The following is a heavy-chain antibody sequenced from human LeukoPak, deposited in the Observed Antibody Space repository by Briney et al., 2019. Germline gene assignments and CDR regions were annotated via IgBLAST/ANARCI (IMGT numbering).Heavy chain of an antibody. CDR3: LRWASGNCFDY. J-gene: IGHJ4*02. D-gene: IGHD1-26*01. CDR2: INPSGGST. Sequence: GASVKVSCKASGYTFTSYYMHWVRQAPGQGLEWMGVINPSGGSTSYAQKFQGRVTMTKDTSTGTVYMELSSLRSEDTAVFYCLRWASGNCFDYWGQGTLVTVSS. V-gene: IGHV1-46*01. CDR1: GYTFTSYY.